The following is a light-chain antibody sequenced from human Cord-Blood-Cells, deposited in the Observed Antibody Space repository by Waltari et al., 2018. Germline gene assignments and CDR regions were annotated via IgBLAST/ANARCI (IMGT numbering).Light chain of an antibody. CDR1: QSISSY. Sequence: DIQMTQSPSSLSASVGDRVTITSRASQSISSYLNWYQQKPGKAPKLLIYAASSLQSGVPSRFSGSGSGKDFPLTISSLQPEDFATYYCKQSYSTPRTFGQGTKVEIK. CDR3: KQSYSTPRT. V-gene: IGKV1-39*01. J-gene: IGKJ1*01. CDR2: AAS.